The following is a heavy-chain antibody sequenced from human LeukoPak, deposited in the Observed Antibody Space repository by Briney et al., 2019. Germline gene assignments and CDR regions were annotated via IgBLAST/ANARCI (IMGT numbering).Heavy chain of an antibody. D-gene: IGHD6-19*01. CDR1: GFTFSSYE. Sequence: PGGSLRLSCAASGFTFSSYEMNWVRQAPGKGLEWVSYISSSGSTIYYADSVKGRFTISRDNAKNSLYLQMNSLRAEDTAVYYCAKDMPARGGSGWSRDYMDVWGKGTTVTISS. CDR2: ISSSGSTI. CDR3: AKDMPARGGSGWSRDYMDV. J-gene: IGHJ6*03. V-gene: IGHV3-48*03.